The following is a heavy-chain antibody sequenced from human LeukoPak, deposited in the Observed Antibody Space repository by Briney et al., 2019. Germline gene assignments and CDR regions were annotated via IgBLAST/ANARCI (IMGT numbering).Heavy chain of an antibody. J-gene: IGHJ4*02. CDR1: GFTFSSYA. Sequence: GSLRLSCAASGFTFSSYAMSWVRQAPGKGLEWVSVIYSGGSTYYADSVKGRFTISRDNSENTLYLQMNSLRAEDTAVYYCARDRDPSTEEDCWGQGTLVTVSS. D-gene: IGHD3-10*01. V-gene: IGHV3-53*01. CDR3: ARDRDPSTEEDC. CDR2: IYSGGST.